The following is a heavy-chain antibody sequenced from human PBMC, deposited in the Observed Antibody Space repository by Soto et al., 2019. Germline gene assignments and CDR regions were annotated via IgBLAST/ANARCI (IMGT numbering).Heavy chain of an antibody. CDR3: GKGGSETLRDRFRP. J-gene: IGHJ5*02. D-gene: IGHD3-10*01. Sequence: QVQVQESGPGLVKPSETLSLTCSVSGGSMSKFYWSWIRKTAGKGLEWMGRVYATGTSDYNPSLRRRIGMAGEITKETFPLRMRAVTGADTGVYFCGKGGSETLRDRFRPWGQGILVTVSS. V-gene: IGHV4-4*07. CDR1: GGSMSKFY. CDR2: VYATGTS.